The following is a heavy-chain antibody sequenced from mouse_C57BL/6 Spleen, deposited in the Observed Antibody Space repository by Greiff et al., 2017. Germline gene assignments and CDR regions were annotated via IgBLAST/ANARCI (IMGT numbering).Heavy chain of an antibody. V-gene: IGHV5-17*01. J-gene: IGHJ3*01. Sequence: EVKLVESGGGLVKPGGSLKLSCAASGFTFSDYGMHWVRQAPEKGLEWVAYISSGSSTIYYADTVKGRFTISRDNAKNTLFLQMTSLRSEDTAMYYCARSQLRLVDWFAYWGQGTLVTVSA. CDR1: GFTFSDYG. CDR2: ISSGSSTI. D-gene: IGHD3-2*02. CDR3: ARSQLRLVDWFAY.